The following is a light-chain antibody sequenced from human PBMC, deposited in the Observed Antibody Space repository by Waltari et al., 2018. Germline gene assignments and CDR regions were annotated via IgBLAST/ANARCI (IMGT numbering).Light chain of an antibody. CDR1: SSNVGGYNY. CDR3: SSYTSINPLG. Sequence: QSALTQPASVSGSPGQSTTISCTATSSNVGGYNYVSWYQQPPGKAPKLMIYAVTNRPSGVSNRFSCSKSGNTASLTIAGLQAEDEADYYCSSYTSINPLGFGTGTKVTVL. CDR2: AVT. V-gene: IGLV2-14*03. J-gene: IGLJ1*01.